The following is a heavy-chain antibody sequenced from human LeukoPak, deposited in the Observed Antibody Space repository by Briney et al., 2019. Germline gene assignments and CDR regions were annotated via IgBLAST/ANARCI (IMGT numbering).Heavy chain of an antibody. Sequence: PSETLPLTCTVSGGSISSYYWSWIRQPPGKGLEWIGYIYYSGSTNYNPSLKSRVTISVDTSKNQFSLKLSSVTAADTAVYYCARLDIVVVVAAGGEYFQHWGQGTLVTVSS. CDR3: ARLDIVVVVAAGGEYFQH. CDR1: GGSISSYY. D-gene: IGHD2-15*01. CDR2: IYYSGST. V-gene: IGHV4-59*01. J-gene: IGHJ1*01.